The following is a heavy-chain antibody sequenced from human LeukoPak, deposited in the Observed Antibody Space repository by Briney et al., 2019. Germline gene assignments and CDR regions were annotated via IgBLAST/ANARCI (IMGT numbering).Heavy chain of an antibody. Sequence: GGSLRLSCAASGFTFSDYYMSWIRQAPGKGLEWVSYISSSGSTIYYADSVNGRFTISRDNAKNSLYLQMNSLRAEDTAVYYCARDYCSGGSCYSDYDDYWGQGTLVTVSS. D-gene: IGHD2-15*01. CDR2: ISSSGSTI. J-gene: IGHJ4*02. CDR1: GFTFSDYY. V-gene: IGHV3-11*01. CDR3: ARDYCSGGSCYSDYDDY.